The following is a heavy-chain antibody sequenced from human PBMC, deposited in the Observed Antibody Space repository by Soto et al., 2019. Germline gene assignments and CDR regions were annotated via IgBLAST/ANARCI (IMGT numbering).Heavy chain of an antibody. V-gene: IGHV3-30*02. D-gene: IGHD3-10*02. CDR3: TIVRVADSALDH. Sequence: GGSLTLSCVVYGFIFSINGMHWVSQTPDKVLEWVAFMSYDGSDTFYADSVKGRFTISRDNSKNTLFLHMSNLRAEDTAMYYCTIVRVADSALDHWGQGTLVTVSS. CDR1: GFIFSING. CDR2: MSYDGSDT. J-gene: IGHJ4*02.